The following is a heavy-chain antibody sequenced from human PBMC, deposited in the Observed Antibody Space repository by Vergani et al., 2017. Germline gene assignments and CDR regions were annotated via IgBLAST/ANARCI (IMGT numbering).Heavy chain of an antibody. CDR1: GFTFSSYE. CDR2: ISSSGSTI. Sequence: EVQLVESGGGLVQPGGSLRLSCAASGFTFSSYEMNWVRPAPGKGLEWVSYISSSGSTIYYADSVKGRFTISRDNAKNSLYLQMNSLRAEDTAVYYCARERDYQLWGTWGQGTLVTVSS. J-gene: IGHJ4*02. D-gene: IGHD4-17*01. CDR3: ARERDYQLWGT. V-gene: IGHV3-48*03.